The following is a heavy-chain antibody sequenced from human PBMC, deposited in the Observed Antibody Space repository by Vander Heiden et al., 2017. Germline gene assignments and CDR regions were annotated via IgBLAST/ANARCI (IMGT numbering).Heavy chain of an antibody. J-gene: IGHJ4*02. V-gene: IGHV3-23*01. Sequence: EVQLLESGGGLVQPGGSLRLSCAASGFTFRSDAMSWVRQAPGKGLEWVSAISGTGSSTYYADSVKGRFTISRDNSKNTLYMQMNSLRAEDTAVYYCAKDGSYYGLTDYWGQGTLVTVSS. CDR3: AKDGSYYGLTDY. CDR1: GFTFRSDA. D-gene: IGHD1-26*01. CDR2: ISGTGSST.